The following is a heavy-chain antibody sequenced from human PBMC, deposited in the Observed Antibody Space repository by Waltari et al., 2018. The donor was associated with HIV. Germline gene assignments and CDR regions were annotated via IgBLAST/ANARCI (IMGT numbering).Heavy chain of an antibody. V-gene: IGHV4-38-2*01. CDR2: ASRSGST. D-gene: IGHD5-18*01. J-gene: IGHJ4*02. CDR3: GSGSRRGHSHGIDY. CDR1: GYSISSDYY. Sequence: QVQLHESGPGMVKPSETLSLTCAVSGYSISSDYYWGWIRQPPWKGLEWIGSASRSGSTYYSPSLKSRVTISLDTSKNQFSLKLNSVAAADTAVYYCGSGSRRGHSHGIDYWGQGTLVTVSS.